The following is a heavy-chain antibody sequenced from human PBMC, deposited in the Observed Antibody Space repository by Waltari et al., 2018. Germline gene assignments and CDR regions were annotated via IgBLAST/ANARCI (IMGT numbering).Heavy chain of an antibody. CDR2: IYYSGST. D-gene: IGHD2-15*01. J-gene: IGHJ3*02. V-gene: IGHV4-39*01. CDR3: VVVVVAATHVGAFDI. CDR1: GGSISSSSYY. Sequence: QLQLQESGPGLVKPSETLSLTCTVSGGSISSSSYYWGWIRQPPGKGLEWIGSIYYSGSTYYNPSLKRRVTISVDTSKNQCSLKVSSVTAADTAVYYCVVVVVAATHVGAFDIWGQGTMVTVSS.